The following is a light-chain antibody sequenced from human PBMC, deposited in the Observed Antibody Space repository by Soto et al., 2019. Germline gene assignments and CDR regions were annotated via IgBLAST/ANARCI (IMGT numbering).Light chain of an antibody. J-gene: IGKJ4*01. CDR3: QQRSNWPPLT. CDR1: QSVGSY. V-gene: IGKV3-11*02. CDR2: DAS. Sequence: EIVVTQSPATLSLSPGERATLSYRTSQSVGSYLAWYQKKPGQAPRLLIYDASNRATGIPARFSGSGSGRDFTLTISSLEPEDFAVYYCQQRSNWPPLTFGGGTKVEIK.